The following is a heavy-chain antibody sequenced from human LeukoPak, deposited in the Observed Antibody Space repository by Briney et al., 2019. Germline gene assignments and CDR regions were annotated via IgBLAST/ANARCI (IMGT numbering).Heavy chain of an antibody. J-gene: IGHJ5*02. CDR3: ARHRGYCSSTSCYFYWFDP. Sequence: SETLSLTCTVSGGSISSYYWSWIRQPAGKGLEWIGRIYTSGSTNYNPSLKSRVTMSVDTSKNQFSLKLSSVTAADTAMYYCARHRGYCSSTSCYFYWFDPWGQGTLVTVSS. CDR1: GGSISSYY. CDR2: IYTSGST. D-gene: IGHD2-2*01. V-gene: IGHV4-4*07.